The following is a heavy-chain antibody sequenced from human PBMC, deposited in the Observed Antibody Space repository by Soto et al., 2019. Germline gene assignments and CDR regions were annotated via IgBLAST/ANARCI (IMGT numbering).Heavy chain of an antibody. CDR3: TRREIAAAGTGFDY. CDR1: VFTFSGSA. Sequence: EVQLVESGGGLVQPGGSLKLSCAASVFTFSGSAMHWIRQASGKGLEWVGRIRSKANSYATAYAASVKGRFTISRDDSKNTAYLQMNSLKTEDTAVYYCTRREIAAAGTGFDYWGQGTLVTVSS. D-gene: IGHD6-13*01. J-gene: IGHJ4*02. CDR2: IRSKANSYAT. V-gene: IGHV3-73*01.